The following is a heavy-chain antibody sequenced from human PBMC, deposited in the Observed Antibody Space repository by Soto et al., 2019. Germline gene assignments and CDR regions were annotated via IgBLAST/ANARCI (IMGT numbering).Heavy chain of an antibody. J-gene: IGHJ5*02. CDR1: GGSFSGYY. Sequence: SETLSLTCAVYGGSFSGYYWSWIRQPPGKGLEWIGEINHSGSTNYNPSLKSRVTISVDTSKNQFSLKLSSVTAADTAVYYCARGGFAGYYDFWSGYYGWFDPWGQGTLVTVSS. V-gene: IGHV4-34*01. CDR2: INHSGST. D-gene: IGHD3-3*01. CDR3: ARGGFAGYYDFWSGYYGWFDP.